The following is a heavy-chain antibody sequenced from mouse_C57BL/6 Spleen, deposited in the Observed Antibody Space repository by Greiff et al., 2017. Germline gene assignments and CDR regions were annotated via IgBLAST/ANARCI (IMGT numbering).Heavy chain of an antibody. Sequence: EVQLQQSGTVLARPGASVKMSCKTSGYTFTSYWMHWVKQRPGQGLEWIGAIYPGNSDTSYNQKFKGKAKLTAVTSASTAYMELSSLTNEDSAVYYCTRITTVVNAMDYWGQGTSVTVSS. J-gene: IGHJ4*01. CDR2: IYPGNSDT. V-gene: IGHV1-5*01. CDR3: TRITTVVNAMDY. CDR1: GYTFTSYW. D-gene: IGHD1-1*01.